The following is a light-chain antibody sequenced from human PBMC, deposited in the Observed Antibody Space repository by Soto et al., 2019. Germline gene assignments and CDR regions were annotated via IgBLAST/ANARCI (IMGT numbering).Light chain of an antibody. Sequence: EIVMTQSPATLSVSPGERATLSCRASQSVSSNLAWYQQKPGQAPRLLIYGASTRATGIPARFSGSVSGTEFTITISSLQSEDFALYYCQQLNNWPPGTFGPGTKVHIK. CDR3: QQLNNWPPGT. V-gene: IGKV3-15*01. J-gene: IGKJ3*01. CDR1: QSVSSN. CDR2: GAS.